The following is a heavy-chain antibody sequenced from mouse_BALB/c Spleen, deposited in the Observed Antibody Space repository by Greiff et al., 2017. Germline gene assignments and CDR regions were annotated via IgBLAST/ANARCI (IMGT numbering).Heavy chain of an antibody. V-gene: IGHV1-87*01. CDR3: ARGDIYDGYYRLAY. Sequence: VQLQQSGAELARPGASVKLSCKASGYTFTSYWMQWVKQRPGQGLEWIGAIYPGDGDTRYTQKFKGKATLTADKSSSTDYMQLSSLASEDSAVYYGARGDIYDGYYRLAYWGQGTLVTVSA. J-gene: IGHJ3*01. D-gene: IGHD2-3*01. CDR1: GYTFTSYW. CDR2: IYPGDGDT.